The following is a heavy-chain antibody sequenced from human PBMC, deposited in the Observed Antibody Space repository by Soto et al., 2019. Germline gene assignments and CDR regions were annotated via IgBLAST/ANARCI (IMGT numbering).Heavy chain of an antibody. Sequence: GGSLRLSCAASGFTVSSNYMSWVRQAPGKGLEWVAVISYDGSNKYYADSVKGRFTISRDNSKNTLYLQMNSLRAEDTAVYYCARNVIATGIDYWGQGTLVTVSS. J-gene: IGHJ4*02. D-gene: IGHD3-16*02. CDR3: ARNVIATGIDY. CDR2: ISYDGSNK. CDR1: GFTVSSNY. V-gene: IGHV3-30-3*01.